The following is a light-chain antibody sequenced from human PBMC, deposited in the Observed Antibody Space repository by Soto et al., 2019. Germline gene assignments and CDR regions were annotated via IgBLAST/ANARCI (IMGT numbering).Light chain of an antibody. V-gene: IGLV2-14*01. CDR3: SSYASSSTLA. CDR1: SSDVGGYNY. CDR2: DVS. Sequence: HSVLTQPASVSGSPGQSITISCTGTSSDVGGYNYVSWYQQHPGKAPKLIIFDVSDRPSGISDRLSGSKSGNTASLTISGLQAEDEADYYCSSYASSSTLAFGGGTKVTVL. J-gene: IGLJ2*01.